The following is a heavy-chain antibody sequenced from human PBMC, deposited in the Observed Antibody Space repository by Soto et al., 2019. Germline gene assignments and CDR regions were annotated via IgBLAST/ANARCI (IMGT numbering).Heavy chain of an antibody. Sequence: QVQLVQSGAEVKKPGSSVKVSCKASGGTFSSYAISWVRQAPGQGLEWMGGIIPIFGTANYAQKFQGRVTITADESTSTAYMERSSLRSEDTAVYYCAGSKQQLVLAPPYNWFDPWGQGTLVTVSS. V-gene: IGHV1-69*12. J-gene: IGHJ5*02. CDR3: AGSKQQLVLAPPYNWFDP. D-gene: IGHD6-13*01. CDR2: IIPIFGTA. CDR1: GGTFSSYA.